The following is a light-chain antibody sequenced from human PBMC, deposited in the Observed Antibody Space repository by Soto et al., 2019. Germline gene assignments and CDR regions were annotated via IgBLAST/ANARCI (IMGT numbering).Light chain of an antibody. V-gene: IGKV1-9*01. Sequence: DIQLTQSPSFLSAPVGDRVTITCRASQGISSYLAWYQQKPGKAPKLLIYAASTLQSGVPSRFSGSGSGTEFTLTISSLQPEDFATYYCQQLNSFQFTFGPGTKVDIK. J-gene: IGKJ3*01. CDR2: AAS. CDR1: QGISSY. CDR3: QQLNSFQFT.